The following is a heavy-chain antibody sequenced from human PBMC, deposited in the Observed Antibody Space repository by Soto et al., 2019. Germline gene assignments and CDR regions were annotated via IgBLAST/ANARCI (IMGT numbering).Heavy chain of an antibody. CDR1: GYTLTELS. Sequence: ASVKVSCKVSGYTLTELSMHWVRQAPGKGLEWMGGFDPEDGETIYAQKFPGRVTMTEDTSTDTAYMELSSLRSEDTAVYYCATVVDLGYCSGGSCALDAFDIWGQGTMVTVSS. CDR3: ATVVDLGYCSGGSCALDAFDI. J-gene: IGHJ3*02. V-gene: IGHV1-24*01. CDR2: FDPEDGET. D-gene: IGHD2-15*01.